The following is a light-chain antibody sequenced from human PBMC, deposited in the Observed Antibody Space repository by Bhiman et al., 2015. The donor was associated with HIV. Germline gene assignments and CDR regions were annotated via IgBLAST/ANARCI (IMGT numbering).Light chain of an antibody. V-gene: IGLV2-14*01. J-gene: IGLJ1*01. Sequence: QSALTQPPSASGSLGQSVTISCTGTSSDVGGYNYVSWYQQHPGKAPKLMIYDVSKRPSGVSNRFSGSKSGNTASLTISGLQAEDEADYYCSSYTSSSTSYVFGTGTKVTVL. CDR1: SSDVGGYNY. CDR3: SSYTSSSTSYV. CDR2: DVS.